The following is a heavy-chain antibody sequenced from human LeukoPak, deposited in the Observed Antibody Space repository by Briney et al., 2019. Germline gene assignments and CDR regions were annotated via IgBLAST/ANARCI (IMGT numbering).Heavy chain of an antibody. CDR3: ARTEALAYYYYMDV. J-gene: IGHJ6*03. CDR1: GGSISSYY. Sequence: SETLSLTCTVSGGSISSYYWSWIRQPAGKGLEWIGRIYTSGSTNYNPSLKSRVTMSVDTSKNQFSLKLSSVTAADTAVYYCARTEALAYYYYMDVWGKGTTVTLSS. CDR2: IYTSGST. D-gene: IGHD1-1*01. V-gene: IGHV4-4*07.